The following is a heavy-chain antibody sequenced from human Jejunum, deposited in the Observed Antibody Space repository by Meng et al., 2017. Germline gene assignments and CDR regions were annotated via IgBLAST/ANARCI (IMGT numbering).Heavy chain of an antibody. CDR3: ARGPWDSSGWPEYFQH. J-gene: IGHJ1*01. CDR2: IYYSENT. D-gene: IGHD6-19*01. V-gene: IGHV4-39*07. CDR1: GASISSSSWY. Sequence: LQLQESGPGLVKPSETLPLTCSVSGASISSSSWYWGWIRQPPGKGLEWIGSIYYSENTYYHPSLKSRVTISVDTSKNQFSLKLSSVTAADTAVYYCARGPWDSSGWPEYFQHWGQGTLVTVSS.